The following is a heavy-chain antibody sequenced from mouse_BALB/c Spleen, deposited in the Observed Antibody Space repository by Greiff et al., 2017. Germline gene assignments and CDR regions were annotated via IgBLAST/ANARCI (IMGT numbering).Heavy chain of an antibody. CDR3: ARQGTHYGSSLYWYFDV. CDR2: ISNGGGST. Sequence: EVKLVESGGGLVQPGGSLKLSCAASGFTFSSYTMSWVRQTPEKRLEWVAYISNGGGSTYYPDTVKGRFTISRDNAKNTLYLQMSSLKSEDTAMYYCARQGTHYGSSLYWYFDVWGAGTTVTVSS. V-gene: IGHV5-12-2*01. J-gene: IGHJ1*01. CDR1: GFTFSSYT. D-gene: IGHD1-1*01.